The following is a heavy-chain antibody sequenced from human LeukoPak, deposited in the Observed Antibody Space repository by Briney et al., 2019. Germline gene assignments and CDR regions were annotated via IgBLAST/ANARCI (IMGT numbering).Heavy chain of an antibody. D-gene: IGHD6-6*01. CDR3: AKVWGSSSLYYYYMDV. V-gene: IGHV3-23*01. CDR2: FSGSVGST. J-gene: IGHJ6*03. CDR1: ELTLSGYA. Sequence: GGSLKPSWQPPELTLSGYARGWSRQAPGKGLEWSSAFSGSVGSTYYADSVKGRFTISRDNSKNALYLQMNSLRAEDTAVYYCAKVWGSSSLYYYYMDVWGKGTTVTVSS.